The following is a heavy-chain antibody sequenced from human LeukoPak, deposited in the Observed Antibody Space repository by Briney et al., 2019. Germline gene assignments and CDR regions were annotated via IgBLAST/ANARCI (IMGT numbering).Heavy chain of an antibody. CDR2: IYYSGST. J-gene: IGHJ6*03. Sequence: SETLSLTCTVSGGSISSYYWSWIRQPPGKGLECIGYIYYSGSTNYNPSLKSRVTISVDTSKNQFSLKLSSVTAADTAVYYCARVPVVGAGPKPYYYYYYYMDVWGKGTTVTVSS. CDR3: ARVPVVGAGPKPYYYYYYYMDV. V-gene: IGHV4-59*01. D-gene: IGHD1-26*01. CDR1: GGSISSYY.